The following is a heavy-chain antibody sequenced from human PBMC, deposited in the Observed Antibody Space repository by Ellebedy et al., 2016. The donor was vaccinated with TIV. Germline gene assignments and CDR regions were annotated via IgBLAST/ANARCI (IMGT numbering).Heavy chain of an antibody. Sequence: GESLKISCAASGFTFSSYWMSWVRQAPGKGLEWVANIKQDGSEKYYVDSVKGRFTISRDNAKNSLYLQMNSLRAEDTAVYYCARERGSGSYSYYYYYGMDVWGQGTTVTVSS. D-gene: IGHD3-10*01. J-gene: IGHJ6*02. CDR1: GFTFSSYW. V-gene: IGHV3-7*01. CDR2: IKQDGSEK. CDR3: ARERGSGSYSYYYYYGMDV.